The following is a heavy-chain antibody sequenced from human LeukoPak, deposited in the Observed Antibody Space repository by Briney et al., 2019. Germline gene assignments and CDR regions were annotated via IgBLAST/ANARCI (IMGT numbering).Heavy chain of an antibody. Sequence: PGGSLRLSCAASGFTFSSNYINWVRQAPGKGLEWVSVISSGGGRYFGDSVKGRFTISRDISKNTVYLHMSDLRAEDTAIYYCARDKLEPGYSMDVWGQGTTVTVSS. D-gene: IGHD1-1*01. CDR1: GFTFSSNY. J-gene: IGHJ6*02. V-gene: IGHV3-53*01. CDR2: ISSGGGR. CDR3: ARDKLEPGYSMDV.